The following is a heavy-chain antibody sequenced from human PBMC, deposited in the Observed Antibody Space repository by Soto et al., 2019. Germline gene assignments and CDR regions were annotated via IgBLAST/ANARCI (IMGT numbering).Heavy chain of an antibody. CDR3: ATMGTPATGLYYFDY. CDR2: INSDGSST. J-gene: IGHJ4*02. D-gene: IGHD2-15*01. Sequence: GGSLRLSCAASGFTFSSYWMHWVRQVPGKGLVWVSRINSDGSSTNYADSVKGRFTISRDNAKNTLYLQMNSLRAEGTAVYYCATMGTPATGLYYFDYWRQGTLVTVSS. V-gene: IGHV3-74*01. CDR1: GFTFSSYW.